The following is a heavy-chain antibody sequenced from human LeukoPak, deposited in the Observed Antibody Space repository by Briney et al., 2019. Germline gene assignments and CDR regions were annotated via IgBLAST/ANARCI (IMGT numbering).Heavy chain of an antibody. J-gene: IGHJ5*02. CDR2: IWYDGSNK. D-gene: IGHD5-12*01. CDR3: ARVGSYSGYENWFDP. Sequence: GGSLRLSCAASGFTFSSYGMHWVRQAPGKGLEWVAVIWYDGSNKYYADSVKGRFTISRDNSKNTLYLQMDSLRAEDTAVYYCARVGSYSGYENWFDPWGQGTLVTVSS. CDR1: GFTFSSYG. V-gene: IGHV3-33*01.